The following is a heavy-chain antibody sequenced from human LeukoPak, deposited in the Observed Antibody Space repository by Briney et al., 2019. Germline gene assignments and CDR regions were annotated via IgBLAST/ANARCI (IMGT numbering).Heavy chain of an antibody. Sequence: ASVKVSCKASGYAFTGYYMHWVRQAPGQGLEWMGRINPNSGGTNYAQKFQGRVTMTRDTSISTAYMELSRLRSDDTAVYYCARIRRDGYKAIDYWGQGTLVTVSS. CDR3: ARIRRDGYKAIDY. J-gene: IGHJ4*02. V-gene: IGHV1-2*06. CDR1: GYAFTGYY. CDR2: INPNSGGT. D-gene: IGHD5-24*01.